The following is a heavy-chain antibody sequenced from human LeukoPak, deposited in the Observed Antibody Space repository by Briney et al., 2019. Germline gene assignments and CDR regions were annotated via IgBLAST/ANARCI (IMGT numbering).Heavy chain of an antibody. CDR1: GGSISSSSYY. V-gene: IGHV4-39*07. D-gene: IGHD6-6*01. CDR3: AREEYSSSRPYWYFDL. J-gene: IGHJ2*01. CDR2: IYYSGST. Sequence: SETLSLTCTVSGGSISSSSYYWGWIRQPPGKGLEWIGSIYYSGSTYYNPSLKSRVTISVHKSKNQFSLKLSSVTAAGTAVYYCAREEYSSSRPYWYFDLWGRGTLVTVSS.